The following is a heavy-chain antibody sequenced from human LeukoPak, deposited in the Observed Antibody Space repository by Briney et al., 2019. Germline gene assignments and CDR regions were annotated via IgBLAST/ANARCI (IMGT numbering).Heavy chain of an antibody. J-gene: IGHJ4*02. CDR3: ARGRGRMVRGVIRYFDY. D-gene: IGHD3-10*01. CDR2: INHSGST. Sequence: PSETLSLTCAVYGGSFSGYYWSWIRQPPGKGLEWIGEINHSGSTNYNPSLKSRVTISVDTSKNQFSLKLSSVTAADTAVYYCARGRGRMVRGVIRYFDYWGQGTLVTVSS. CDR1: GGSFSGYY. V-gene: IGHV4-34*01.